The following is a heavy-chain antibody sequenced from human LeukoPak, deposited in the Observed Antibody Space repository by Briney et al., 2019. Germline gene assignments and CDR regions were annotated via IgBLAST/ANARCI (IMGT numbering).Heavy chain of an antibody. CDR3: AKPACGVGIQYGLDS. Sequence: PGGSLRLSCSASGFTFSSYAMHWVRQAPGKGLEYVSAISSYIDRTFYADSVQGRFTISRDNSGNTLYLQMSSLRREDTAVYYCAKPACGVGIQYGLDSWGQGTLVTVSS. D-gene: IGHD2-21*01. V-gene: IGHV3-64D*06. CDR2: ISSYIDRT. J-gene: IGHJ4*02. CDR1: GFTFSSYA.